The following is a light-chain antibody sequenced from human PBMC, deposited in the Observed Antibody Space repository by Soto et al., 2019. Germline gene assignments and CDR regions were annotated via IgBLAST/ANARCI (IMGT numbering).Light chain of an antibody. Sequence: QSVLTQPPSASWTPGQRVPISCSGSSSNIGSNTVHWYHQLPGTAPKLHIYSNNQRPSGVPDRFSGSKSGTSASLAISGLQSEDEAEYYCAAWDDSLNGHVVVGGGTKLPVL. CDR3: AAWDDSLNGHVV. CDR2: SNN. V-gene: IGLV1-44*01. CDR1: SSNIGSNT. J-gene: IGLJ2*01.